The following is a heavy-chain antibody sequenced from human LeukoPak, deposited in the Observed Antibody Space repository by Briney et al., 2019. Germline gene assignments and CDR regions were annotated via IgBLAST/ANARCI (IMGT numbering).Heavy chain of an antibody. Sequence: ASVKVSCKASGYTFTSYGISWVRQAPGQGLEWMGWISAYNGNTNYAQKLQGRVTMTTDTSTSTAYMELRSLRSDDTAVYYCARTRLRYFDWFTRDDAFDIWGQGTMVTVSS. J-gene: IGHJ3*02. V-gene: IGHV1-18*01. CDR1: GYTFTSYG. CDR2: ISAYNGNT. D-gene: IGHD3-9*01. CDR3: ARTRLRYFDWFTRDDAFDI.